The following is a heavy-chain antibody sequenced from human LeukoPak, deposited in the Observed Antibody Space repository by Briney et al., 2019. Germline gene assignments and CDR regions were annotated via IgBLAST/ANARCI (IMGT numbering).Heavy chain of an antibody. V-gene: IGHV1-18*03. CDR3: ARGKQHRLDFDY. Sequence: GASVKVSCKASGYTFTSYGISWVRQAPGQGLEWMGWISAYNGNTNYAQKLQGRVTMTTDTSTSTAYMELSSLRSEDMAVYYCARGKQHRLDFDYWGQGTLVTVSS. D-gene: IGHD6-13*01. J-gene: IGHJ4*02. CDR2: ISAYNGNT. CDR1: GYTFTSYG.